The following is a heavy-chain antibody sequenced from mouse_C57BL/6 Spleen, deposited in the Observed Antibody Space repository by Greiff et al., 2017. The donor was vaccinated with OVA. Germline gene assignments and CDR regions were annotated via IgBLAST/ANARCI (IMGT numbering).Heavy chain of an antibody. CDR1: GFTFSSYA. J-gene: IGHJ4*01. Sequence: EVKLMESGGGLVKPGGSLKLSCAASGFTFSSYAMSWVRQTPEKRLEWVATISDGGSYTYYPDNVKGRFTISRDNAKNNLYLQMSHLKSEDTAMYYCARAPNWPYAMDYWGQGTSVTVSS. CDR3: ARAPNWPYAMDY. CDR2: ISDGGSYT. D-gene: IGHD4-1*02. V-gene: IGHV5-4*03.